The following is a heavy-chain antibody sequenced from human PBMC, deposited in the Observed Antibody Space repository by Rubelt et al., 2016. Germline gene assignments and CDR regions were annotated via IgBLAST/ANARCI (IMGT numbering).Heavy chain of an antibody. CDR2: IYYSGST. J-gene: IGHJ3*02. Sequence: QVQLQESGPGLVKPSQTLSLTCTVSGGSISSGGYYWSWIRQHPGKGLEWIGYIYYSGSTYYNPSLKSRVTIAGDTSKNHVSLKLSSVTAADTAVYYCARETTGTGIGAFDIWGQGTMVTVSS. CDR3: ARETTGTGIGAFDI. CDR1: GGSISSGGYY. D-gene: IGHD1-1*01. V-gene: IGHV4-31*03.